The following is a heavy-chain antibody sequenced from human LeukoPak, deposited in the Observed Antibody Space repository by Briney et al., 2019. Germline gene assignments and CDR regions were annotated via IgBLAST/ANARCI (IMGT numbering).Heavy chain of an antibody. V-gene: IGHV1-69*13. J-gene: IGHJ6*03. CDR2: IIPIFGTA. CDR3: ARAYDYSNYYYYYYYMDV. Sequence: SVKVSCKASGGTFSSYAISWVRQAPGQGLEWMGGIIPIFGTANYAQKFQGRVTITADESTSTAYMELSSLRSEDTAVYYCARAYDYSNYYYYYYYMDVWGKGTTVTVSS. CDR1: GGTFSSYA. D-gene: IGHD4-11*01.